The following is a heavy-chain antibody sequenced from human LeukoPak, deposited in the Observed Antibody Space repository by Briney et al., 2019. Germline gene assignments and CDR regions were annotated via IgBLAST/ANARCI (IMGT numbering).Heavy chain of an antibody. D-gene: IGHD1-1*01. J-gene: IGHJ3*02. CDR1: GGTFSSYA. V-gene: IGHV1-69*13. Sequence: SVKVSCKASGGTFSSYAISWVRQAPGQGLEWMGGIIPIFGTANYAQKFQGRVTITADESTSTAYMELSSLRSEDTAVYYCARDKLERFVDAFAFDIWGQGTMVTVSS. CDR3: ARDKLERFVDAFAFDI. CDR2: IIPIFGTA.